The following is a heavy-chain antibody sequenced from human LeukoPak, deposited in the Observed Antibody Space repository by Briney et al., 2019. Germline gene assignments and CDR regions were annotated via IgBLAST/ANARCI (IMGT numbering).Heavy chain of an antibody. CDR3: ARSVGSNWSYFFDY. V-gene: IGHV4-59*12. CDR1: GVSISSFH. J-gene: IGHJ4*02. D-gene: IGHD6-13*01. Sequence: SETLSLTCTVSGVSISSFHWNWLRQSPGRGLEWIGYVYGGGVTNYNPSLRFRVTMSIDTSKNEFSLNPKSVTAEDTAVYYCARSVGSNWSYFFDYWGQGTLVTVSS. CDR2: VYGGGVT.